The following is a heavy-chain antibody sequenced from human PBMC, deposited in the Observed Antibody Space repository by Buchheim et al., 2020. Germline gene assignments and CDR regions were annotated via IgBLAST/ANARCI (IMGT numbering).Heavy chain of an antibody. V-gene: IGHV3-48*02. Sequence: EEQLVESGGNLVQPGGSLRLSCAASGFTFSTYTMNWVRQAPGKGLECISYINSDSTTMKYADSVKGRFTISRDNAKNSLYLQMNSLRDDDAAVYYCARYYGSGSMDVWGQGTT. CDR3: ARYYGSGSMDV. CDR1: GFTFSTYT. J-gene: IGHJ6*02. CDR2: INSDSTTM. D-gene: IGHD3-10*01.